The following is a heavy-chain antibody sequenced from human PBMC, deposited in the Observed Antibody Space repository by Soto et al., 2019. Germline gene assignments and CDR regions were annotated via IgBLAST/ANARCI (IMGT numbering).Heavy chain of an antibody. V-gene: IGHV4-59*01. Sequence: QVQLQESGPGLVKPSETLSLTCTVSGGSISSYYWSWIRQPPGKGLEWIGYIYYSGSTNYNPSLKGRVTISVDTSKNQFSLKLSSVTAADTAVYYCARSRYSGYDHVDYWGQGTLVTVSS. CDR3: ARSRYSGYDHVDY. D-gene: IGHD5-12*01. J-gene: IGHJ4*02. CDR2: IYYSGST. CDR1: GGSISSYY.